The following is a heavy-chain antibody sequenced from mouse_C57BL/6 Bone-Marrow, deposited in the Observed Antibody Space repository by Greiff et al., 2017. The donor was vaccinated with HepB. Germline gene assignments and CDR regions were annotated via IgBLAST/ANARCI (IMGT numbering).Heavy chain of an antibody. Sequence: EVMLVESGGGLVKPGGSLKLSCAASGFTFSSYAMSWVRQTPEKRLEWVATISDGGSYTYYPDNVKGRFTISRDNAKNNLYLQMSHLKSEDTAMYYCARAYYSNYEAMDYWGQGTSVTVSS. CDR2: ISDGGSYT. V-gene: IGHV5-4*03. J-gene: IGHJ4*01. CDR1: GFTFSSYA. CDR3: ARAYYSNYEAMDY. D-gene: IGHD2-5*01.